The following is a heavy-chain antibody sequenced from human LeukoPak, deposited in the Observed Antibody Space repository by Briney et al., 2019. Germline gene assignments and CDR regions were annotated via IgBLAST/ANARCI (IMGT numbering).Heavy chain of an antibody. Sequence: PGGSLRLSCAASGFTFSSYAMNWVRQAPGKGLEWVSAISGSGGSTYYADSVKGRFTISRDNSKNTLYLQMNSLRAEDTAVYYCAKAAKYYDFWSAPMDVWGQGTTVTVSS. D-gene: IGHD3-3*01. V-gene: IGHV3-23*01. CDR3: AKAAKYYDFWSAPMDV. CDR1: GFTFSSYA. J-gene: IGHJ6*02. CDR2: ISGSGGST.